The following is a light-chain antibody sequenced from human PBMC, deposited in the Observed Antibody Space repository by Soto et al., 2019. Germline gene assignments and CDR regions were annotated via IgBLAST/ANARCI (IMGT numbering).Light chain of an antibody. J-gene: IGLJ1*01. CDR3: SSYTSSSTHV. CDR2: GVS. V-gene: IGLV2-14*02. Sequence: QSVLTQPASVAGSPRQSITISCTGTSSDVGLSNLVSWDQQHPGKAPKFMIYGVSTRPPGVSNRFPGSKSGTTASLTISGLQAADEADYYYSSYTSSSTHVFGTGTKMTVL. CDR1: SSDVGLSNL.